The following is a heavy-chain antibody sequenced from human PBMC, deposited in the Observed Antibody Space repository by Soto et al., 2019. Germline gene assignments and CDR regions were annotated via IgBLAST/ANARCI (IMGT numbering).Heavy chain of an antibody. V-gene: IGHV4-34*01. CDR2: INHSGST. D-gene: IGHD3-16*02. J-gene: IGHJ6*02. Sequence: PSETLSLTCAVYGGSFSGYYWSWIRQPPGKGLEWIGEINHSGSTNYNPSLKSRVTIPVDTSKNQFSLKLSSVTAADTAVYYRARARVYVWGSYRPYYYYGMDVWGQGTTVT. CDR1: GGSFSGYY. CDR3: ARARVYVWGSYRPYYYYGMDV.